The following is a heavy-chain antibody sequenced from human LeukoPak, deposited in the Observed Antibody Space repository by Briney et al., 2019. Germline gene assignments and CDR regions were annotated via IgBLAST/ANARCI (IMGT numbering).Heavy chain of an antibody. CDR1: VGSISSYH. J-gene: IGHJ4*02. V-gene: IGHV4-59*01. CDR2: IYYSGST. D-gene: IGHD5-18*01. CDR3: ARVPVDTAMVSRYFDY. Sequence: SETLSLTCTVSVGSISSYHWSWIRQPPGKGLEWIGYIYYSGSTNYNPSLKSRVTISVDTSKNQFSLKLSSVTAADTAVYYCARVPVDTAMVSRYFDYWGQGTLVTVSS.